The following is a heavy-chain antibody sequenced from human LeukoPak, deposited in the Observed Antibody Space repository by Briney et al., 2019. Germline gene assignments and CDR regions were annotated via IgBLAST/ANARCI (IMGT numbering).Heavy chain of an antibody. D-gene: IGHD5-24*01. J-gene: IGHJ4*02. CDR3: ARATRNGYDY. CDR2: ISSSSSTI. Sequence: GSLRLSCAASGFTFSNCAMSWVRQAPGKGLEWGSFISSSSSTIHYADSVKGRFTMSRGNAKKSLYLQMNSLRAEDSAVYYCARATRNGYDYWGQGTLVTVSS. V-gene: IGHV3-48*01. CDR1: GFTFSNCA.